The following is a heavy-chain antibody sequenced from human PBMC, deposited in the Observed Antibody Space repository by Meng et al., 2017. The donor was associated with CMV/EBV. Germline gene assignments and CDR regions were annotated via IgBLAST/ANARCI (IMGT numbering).Heavy chain of an antibody. Sequence: GGSLRLSCAASGFTFSSYAMSWVRQAPGKGLEWVSAISGSGGSTYYADSVKGRFTISRDNSKNTLYQQMNSLRAEDTAVYYCAKDQEDSSSWYGFPYYYYGMDVWGQGTTVTVSS. CDR2: ISGSGGST. CDR1: GFTFSSYA. CDR3: AKDQEDSSSWYGFPYYYYGMDV. J-gene: IGHJ6*02. D-gene: IGHD6-13*01. V-gene: IGHV3-23*01.